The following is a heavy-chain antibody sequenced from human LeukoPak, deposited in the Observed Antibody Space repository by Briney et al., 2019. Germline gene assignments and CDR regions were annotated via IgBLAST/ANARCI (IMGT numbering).Heavy chain of an antibody. V-gene: IGHV4-4*02. Sequence: PSETLSLTCAVSGGSISSSNWWSWVRQPPGKGLEWIGEIYHSESTNYNPSLKSRVTISVDKSKNQFSLKLSSVTAADTAVYYCARESGDPPLYFDYWGQGILVTVSS. J-gene: IGHJ4*02. CDR1: GGSISSSNW. CDR3: ARESGDPPLYFDY. CDR2: IYHSEST. D-gene: IGHD4-17*01.